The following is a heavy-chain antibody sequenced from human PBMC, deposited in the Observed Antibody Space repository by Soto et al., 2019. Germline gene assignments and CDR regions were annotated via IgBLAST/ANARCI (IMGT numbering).Heavy chain of an antibody. D-gene: IGHD2-15*01. Sequence: GGSLGLSCAASGFTFSSYGMHWVRQAPGKGLEWVAVISYDGSNKYYADSVKGRFTISRDNSKNTLYLQMNSLRAEDTAVYYCAKEAEGYCSGGSCYHRYYYFDYWGQGTLVTGSS. CDR1: GFTFSSYG. V-gene: IGHV3-30*18. CDR3: AKEAEGYCSGGSCYHRYYYFDY. CDR2: ISYDGSNK. J-gene: IGHJ4*02.